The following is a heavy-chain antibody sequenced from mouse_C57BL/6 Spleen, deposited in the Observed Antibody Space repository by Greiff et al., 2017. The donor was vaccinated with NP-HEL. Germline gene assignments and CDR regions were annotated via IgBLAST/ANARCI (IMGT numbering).Heavy chain of an antibody. Sequence: QVQLQQPGAELVKPGASVKMSCKASGYTFTSYWITWVKQRPGQGLEWIGDIYPGSGSTNYNEKFKSKATLTVDSSSSTAYMQLSSLTSEDSAVYYCARGNDYDAEGYAMDYWGQGTSVTVSS. CDR2: IYPGSGST. CDR3: ARGNDYDAEGYAMDY. V-gene: IGHV1-55*01. CDR1: GYTFTSYW. J-gene: IGHJ4*01. D-gene: IGHD2-4*01.